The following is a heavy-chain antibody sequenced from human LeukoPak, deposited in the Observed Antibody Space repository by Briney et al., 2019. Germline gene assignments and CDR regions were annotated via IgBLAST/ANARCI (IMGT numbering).Heavy chain of an antibody. Sequence: GGPLRLSCAASGFTVSSNYMSWVRQAPGKGLEWVSVIYSGGSTYYADSVKGRFTISRDNSKNTLYLQMNSLRAEDTAVYYCAREDYGGNSSDYWGQGTLVTVSS. CDR1: GFTVSSNY. CDR3: AREDYGGNSSDY. V-gene: IGHV3-66*01. D-gene: IGHD4-23*01. CDR2: IYSGGST. J-gene: IGHJ4*02.